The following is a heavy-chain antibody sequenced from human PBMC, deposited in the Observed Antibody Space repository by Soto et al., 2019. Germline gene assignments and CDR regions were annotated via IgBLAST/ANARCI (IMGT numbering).Heavy chain of an antibody. D-gene: IGHD4-17*01. CDR1: GFTFSSYS. J-gene: IGHJ5*02. CDR2: ISSSSSYI. V-gene: IGHV3-21*01. Sequence: PGGSLRLSCAASGFTFSSYSMNWVRQAPGKGLEWVSSISSSSSYIYYADSVKGRFTISRDNAKNSLYLQMNSLRAEDTAVYYCAREITVTTRTWFDPWGQGTLVTVSS. CDR3: AREITVTTRTWFDP.